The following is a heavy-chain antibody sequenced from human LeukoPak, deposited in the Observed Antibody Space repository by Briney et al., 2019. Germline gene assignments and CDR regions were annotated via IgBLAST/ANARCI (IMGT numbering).Heavy chain of an antibody. CDR2: TSSDLKAN. D-gene: IGHD3-16*01. CDR3: AKDGGVWVSAHWGDS. V-gene: IGHV3-30*18. J-gene: IGHJ4*02. Sequence: GGSLGLSCAASGFTFRNYVIHWVRQAPGKGPEWVAVTSSDLKANYYADSVKGRFTISRDNSRNTLYLQMKSLRPEDTAIYYCAKDGGVWVSAHWGDSWGRGTLVTVSS. CDR1: GFTFRNYV.